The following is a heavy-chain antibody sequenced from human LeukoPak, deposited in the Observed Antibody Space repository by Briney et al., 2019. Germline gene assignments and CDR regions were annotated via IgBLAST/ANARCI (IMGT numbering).Heavy chain of an antibody. CDR2: IKQDGSEK. CDR1: GFTFSSYW. CDR3: ARTIFGVVSYFDI. D-gene: IGHD3-3*01. J-gene: IGHJ3*02. Sequence: PGGSLRLSCAASGFTFSSYWMSWVRQAPGKGLEWVANIKQDGSEKYYVYSVKGRFTISRDNAKNSLYLQMNSLRAEDTAVYYCARTIFGVVSYFDIWGQGTMVAVSS. V-gene: IGHV3-7*01.